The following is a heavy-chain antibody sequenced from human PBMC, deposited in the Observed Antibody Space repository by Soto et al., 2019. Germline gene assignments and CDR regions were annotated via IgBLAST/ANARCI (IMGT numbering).Heavy chain of an antibody. CDR3: ARGLIGELDY. Sequence: ASEALSLPRAVFGGSFSGFYWHWIRQPPGKGLEWIGEINHSGSTSYNPSLKSRVTISVDTSKNQFSLKLSSVTATDTALYYCARGLIGELDYWGQGTLVTVSS. J-gene: IGHJ4*02. D-gene: IGHD3-16*01. CDR1: GGSFSGFY. CDR2: INHSGST. V-gene: IGHV4-34*01.